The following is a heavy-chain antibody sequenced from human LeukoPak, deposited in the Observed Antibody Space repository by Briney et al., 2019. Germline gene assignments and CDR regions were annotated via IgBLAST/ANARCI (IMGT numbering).Heavy chain of an antibody. J-gene: IGHJ4*02. Sequence: GASVKVSCKASGYTFTGYYMHWVRQAPGQGLEWMGWINPSSGGTNYAQKFQGRVTMTRDTSISTAYMELSRLRSDDTAVYYCALIGLTGPGGDCWGQGTLVTVSS. CDR1: GYTFTGYY. V-gene: IGHV1-2*02. CDR3: ALIGLTGPGGDC. D-gene: IGHD3-16*01. CDR2: INPSSGGT.